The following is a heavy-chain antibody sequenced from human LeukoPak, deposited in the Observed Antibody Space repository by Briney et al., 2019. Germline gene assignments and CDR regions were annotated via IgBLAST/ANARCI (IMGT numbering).Heavy chain of an antibody. CDR2: IIPNTGGT. CDR1: GDTFSSYA. J-gene: IGHJ2*01. CDR3: ARGSPSYAQWHFDL. Sequence: ASVKVSCKASGDTFSSYAISWVRQAPGLGLEWMGWIIPNTGGTNYAQKFQDWVTVSSDTSISTAYMELSSLRSDDTAVYYCARGSPSYAQWHFDLWGRGTLVTVSS. V-gene: IGHV1-2*04. D-gene: IGHD2/OR15-2a*01.